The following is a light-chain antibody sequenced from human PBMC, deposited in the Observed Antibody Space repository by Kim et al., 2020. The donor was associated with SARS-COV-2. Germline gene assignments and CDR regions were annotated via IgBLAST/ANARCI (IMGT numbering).Light chain of an antibody. CDR3: LQHSTYPIT. V-gene: IGKV1-17*01. J-gene: IGKJ5*01. Sequence: ASVGDIGTINFRASQDIRNDLGWYQQNPGRSPKRLIYGASSLQSGVPSRFSGSGSGTEFTLTISSVQPEDFATYFCLQHSTYPITFGQGTRLEIK. CDR1: QDIRND. CDR2: GAS.